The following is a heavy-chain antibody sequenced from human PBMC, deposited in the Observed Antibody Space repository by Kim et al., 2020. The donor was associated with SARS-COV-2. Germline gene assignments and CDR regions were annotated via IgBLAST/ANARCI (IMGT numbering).Heavy chain of an antibody. V-gene: IGHV1-69*13. J-gene: IGHJ6*02. CDR2: IIPIFGTA. Sequence: SVKVSCKASGGTFSSYAISWVRQAPGQGLEWMGGIIPIFGTANYAQKFQGRVTITADESTSTAYMELSSLRSEDTAVYYCARVRYCSSTSCYRKGVSSYYGMDVWGQGTTVTVSS. D-gene: IGHD2-2*02. CDR3: ARVRYCSSTSCYRKGVSSYYGMDV. CDR1: GGTFSSYA.